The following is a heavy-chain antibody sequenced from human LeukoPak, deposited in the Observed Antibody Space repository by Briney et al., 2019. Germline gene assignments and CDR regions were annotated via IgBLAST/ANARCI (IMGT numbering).Heavy chain of an antibody. CDR1: GGSISSGSYY. D-gene: IGHD6-13*01. CDR2: IYTSGST. CDR3: ARGRYSSSWYPY. Sequence: SETLSLTCTVSGGSISSGSYYWSWIRQPPGKGLEWIGRIYTSGSTNYNPSLKSRVTISVDTSKNQFSLKLSSVTAADTAVYYCARGRYSSSWYPYWGQGTLVTVSS. V-gene: IGHV4-61*02. J-gene: IGHJ4*02.